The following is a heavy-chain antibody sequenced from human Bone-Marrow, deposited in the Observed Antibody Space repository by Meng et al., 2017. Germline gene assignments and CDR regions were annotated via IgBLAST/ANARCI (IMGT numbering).Heavy chain of an antibody. Sequence: SCKGSGYSFTSYWIGWVRQMPGKGLEWVSSISSSSSYIYYADSVKGRFTISRDNSKNTLYLQMNSLRAEDTALYYCAKYSYGLGDYFDYWGQGALVTISS. V-gene: IGHV3-21*04. CDR2: ISSSSSYI. J-gene: IGHJ4*02. D-gene: IGHD5-18*01. CDR1: GYSFTSYW. CDR3: AKYSYGLGDYFDY.